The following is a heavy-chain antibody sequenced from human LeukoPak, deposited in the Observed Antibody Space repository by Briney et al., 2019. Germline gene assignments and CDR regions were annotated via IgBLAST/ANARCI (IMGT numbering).Heavy chain of an antibody. CDR3: ARDWNDRSGMDV. Sequence: GGSLRLSCAASGFTFSSYGTHWVRQAPGKGLEWVAVIWYDGSSEYYSDSVKGRFTISRDNSKNTLYLQMNSLRAEDTAVYYCARDWNDRSGMDVWGKGTTVTVSS. V-gene: IGHV3-33*08. CDR1: GFTFSSYG. J-gene: IGHJ6*04. D-gene: IGHD1-1*01. CDR2: IWYDGSSE.